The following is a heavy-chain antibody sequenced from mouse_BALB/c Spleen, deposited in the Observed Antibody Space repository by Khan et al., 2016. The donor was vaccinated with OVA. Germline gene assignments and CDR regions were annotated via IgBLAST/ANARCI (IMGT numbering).Heavy chain of an antibody. CDR1: GYTFINYW. J-gene: IGHJ2*01. Sequence: QVHVKQSGAELAKPGASVKMSCKASGYTFINYWIPWVKQRPGQGLEWIGYINPSTGYTEYNQNFKDKATLTADKSSRTAYMQLSSLTSEDSAVDYCARRGLRWDFDYWGQGTTRTVSS. CDR2: INPSTGYT. CDR3: ARRGLRWDFDY. V-gene: IGHV1-7*01. D-gene: IGHD1-1*01.